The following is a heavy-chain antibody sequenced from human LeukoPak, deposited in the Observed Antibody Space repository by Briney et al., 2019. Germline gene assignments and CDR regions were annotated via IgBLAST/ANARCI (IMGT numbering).Heavy chain of an antibody. D-gene: IGHD1-26*01. Sequence: GGSLRLSCAASGFTFSSYAMHWVRQAPGKGLEWVAVISYDGSNKYYADSVKGRFTISRDNSKNTLYLQMNSLRAEDTAVYYCVRDTGRSYAEAFDIWGQGTMVTVSS. V-gene: IGHV3-30*04. CDR3: VRDTGRSYAEAFDI. CDR2: ISYDGSNK. CDR1: GFTFSSYA. J-gene: IGHJ3*02.